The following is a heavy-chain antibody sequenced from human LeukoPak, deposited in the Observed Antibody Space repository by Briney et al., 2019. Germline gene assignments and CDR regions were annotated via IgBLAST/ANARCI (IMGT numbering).Heavy chain of an antibody. CDR2: TYYRSKWYN. V-gene: IGHV6-1*01. J-gene: IGHJ3*02. CDR1: GDIVSSNSAA. CDR3: ARDSDTYDAFDI. Sequence: SQTLSLTCAISGDIVSSNSAAWNWIRQSPSRGLEWLGRTYYRSKWYNDYAASVESRITINPDTSKNQFSLQLNSVPPEDTAVYYCARDSDTYDAFDIWGQGTMVTVSS.